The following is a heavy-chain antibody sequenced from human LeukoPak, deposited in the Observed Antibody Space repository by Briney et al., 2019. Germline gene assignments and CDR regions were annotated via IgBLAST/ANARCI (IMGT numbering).Heavy chain of an antibody. CDR2: IYYSGST. Sequence: SETLSLTCTVSGGSISSGDYYWSWIRQPPGKGLEWIGYIYYSGSTYYNPSLKSRVTVSVDTSKNQFSLKLSSVTAADTAVYYCATGGGYSGYVVWGKGTTVTVSS. V-gene: IGHV4-30-4*01. D-gene: IGHD5-12*01. J-gene: IGHJ6*04. CDR3: ATGGGYSGYVV. CDR1: GGSISSGDYY.